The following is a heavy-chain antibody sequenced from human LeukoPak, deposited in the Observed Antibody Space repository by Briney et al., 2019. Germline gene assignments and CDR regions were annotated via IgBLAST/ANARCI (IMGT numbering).Heavy chain of an antibody. CDR3: ARSRGSGYGYGDFDY. V-gene: IGHV4-30-2*01. D-gene: IGHD5-18*01. J-gene: IGHJ4*02. CDR1: GGSISSGGYS. CDR2: IYHSGST. Sequence: PSQTLSLTCAVSGGSISSGGYSWSWIRQPPGKGLEWIGYIYHSGSTYYNPSLKSRVTISVDRSKNQFSLKLSSVTAADTAVYYCARSRGSGYGYGDFDYWGQGTLVTVSS.